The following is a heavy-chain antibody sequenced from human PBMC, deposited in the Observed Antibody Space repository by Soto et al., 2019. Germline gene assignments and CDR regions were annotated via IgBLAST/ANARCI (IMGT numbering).Heavy chain of an antibody. D-gene: IGHD5-12*01. Sequence: PLSLTCAISGDSVSSKTASWNWIRQSPSRGLEWLGRTYFRSKWYNDYAVSVKSRIIINPDTSNNQFSLQLNSVTPEDTAVYFCAKGDNLGPKTGYAFDPWGQGIMVTVSS. CDR3: AKGDNLGPKTGYAFDP. CDR1: GDSVSSKTAS. V-gene: IGHV6-1*01. J-gene: IGHJ5*02. CDR2: TYFRSKWYN.